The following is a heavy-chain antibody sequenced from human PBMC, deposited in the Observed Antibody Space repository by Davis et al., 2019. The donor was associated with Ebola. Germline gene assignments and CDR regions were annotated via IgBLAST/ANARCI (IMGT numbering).Heavy chain of an antibody. J-gene: IGHJ4*02. D-gene: IGHD1-7*01. CDR3: ARHDWNYDFDY. V-gene: IGHV4-39*01. CDR2: IYYSGST. Sequence: MPSETLSLTCTVSGGSISSSSYYWGWIRQPPGKGLGWLGSIYYSGSTYYNPSLKSRVTISVDTSKNQFSLKLSSVTAADTAVYYCARHDWNYDFDYWGQGTLVTVSS. CDR1: GGSISSSSYY.